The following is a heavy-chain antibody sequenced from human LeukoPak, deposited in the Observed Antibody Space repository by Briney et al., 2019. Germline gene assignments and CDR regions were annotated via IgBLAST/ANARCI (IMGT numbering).Heavy chain of an antibody. V-gene: IGHV3-21*01. CDR1: GFTFSSYS. J-gene: IGHJ4*02. D-gene: IGHD4-23*01. Sequence: GGSLRLSCAASGFTFSSYSMNWVRQAPGKGLEWVSSISSSSSYIYYADSVKGRLTISRDNAKNSLYLQMNSLRAEDTAVYYCARDPFSTYGGTRYYFDYWGQGTLVTVSS. CDR3: ARDPFSTYGGTRYYFDY. CDR2: ISSSSSYI.